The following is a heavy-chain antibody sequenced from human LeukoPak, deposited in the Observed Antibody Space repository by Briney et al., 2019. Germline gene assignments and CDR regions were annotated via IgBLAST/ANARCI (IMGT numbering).Heavy chain of an antibody. CDR3: AREGTGSRDLDY. J-gene: IGHJ4*02. CDR1: GGTFISYA. D-gene: IGHD1-1*01. CDR2: IIPIFGTA. Sequence: GASVKVSCKASGGTFISYAISWVRQAPGQGLEWMGGIIPIFGTANYAQKFQGRVTITADESTSTAYMELSSLRSEDTAVYYCAREGTGSRDLDYWGQGTLVTVSS. V-gene: IGHV1-69*13.